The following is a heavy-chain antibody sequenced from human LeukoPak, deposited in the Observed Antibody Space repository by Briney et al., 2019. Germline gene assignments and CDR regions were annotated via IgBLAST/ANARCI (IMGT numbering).Heavy chain of an antibody. D-gene: IGHD3-22*01. V-gene: IGHV3-66*01. CDR3: AKEKLVVMCFDY. CDR1: GFTVSSNY. CDR2: IYSGGST. J-gene: IGHJ4*02. Sequence: PGGSLRLSCAASGFTVSSNYMSWVRQAPGKGLEWVSVIYSGGSTYYADSVKGRFTISRDNSKNTLYLQMNSLRAEDTAVYYCAKEKLVVMCFDYWGQGTLVTVSS.